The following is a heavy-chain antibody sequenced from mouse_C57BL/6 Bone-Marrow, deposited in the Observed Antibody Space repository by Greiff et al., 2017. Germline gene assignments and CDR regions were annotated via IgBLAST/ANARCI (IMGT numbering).Heavy chain of an antibody. CDR1: GYTFTSYW. D-gene: IGHD1-1*01. V-gene: IGHV1-64*01. J-gene: IGHJ2*01. CDR3: ARGSYYYGSPYYFDY. Sequence: QVQLQQPGAELVKPGASVKLSCKASGYTFTSYWMHWVKQRPGQGLEWIGMIHPNSGSTNYNETFKSKATLTVDKSSSTAYMQLSSLTSEDSAVYYCARGSYYYGSPYYFDYWGQGTTLTVSS. CDR2: IHPNSGST.